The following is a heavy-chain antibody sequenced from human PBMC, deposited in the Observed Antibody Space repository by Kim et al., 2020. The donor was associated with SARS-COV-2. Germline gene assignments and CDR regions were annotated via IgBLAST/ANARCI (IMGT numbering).Heavy chain of an antibody. V-gene: IGHV1-69*04. Sequence: SVKVSCKASGGTFSSYAISWVRQAPGQGLEWMGRIIPILGIANYAQKFQGRVTITADKSTSTAYMELSSLRSEDTAVYYCATAPYYYDSSGYYYYYYGMDVWGQGTTVTVSS. CDR1: GGTFSSYA. CDR2: IIPILGIA. D-gene: IGHD3-22*01. CDR3: ATAPYYYDSSGYYYYYYGMDV. J-gene: IGHJ6*02.